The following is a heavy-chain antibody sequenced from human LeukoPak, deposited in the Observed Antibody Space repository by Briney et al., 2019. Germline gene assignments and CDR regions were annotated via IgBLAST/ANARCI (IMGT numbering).Heavy chain of an antibody. CDR1: GFTFRSYA. J-gene: IGHJ6*03. CDR2: ISNIATI. D-gene: IGHD4-17*01. Sequence: GGSRRLSGAASGFTFRSYAMTWVRQAPGKGLEGVSEISNIATINYADSVKGRFPMSRDNSKNTLYLQMNSLRAEDTAVYYCAKNGGHPTENYYMDVWGKGTTVTVSS. CDR3: AKNGGHPTENYYMDV. V-gene: IGHV3-23*01.